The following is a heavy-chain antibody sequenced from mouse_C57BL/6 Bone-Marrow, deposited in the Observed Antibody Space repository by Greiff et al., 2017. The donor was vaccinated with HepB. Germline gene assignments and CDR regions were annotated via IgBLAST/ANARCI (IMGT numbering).Heavy chain of an antibody. Sequence: QVQLQQSGPELVKPGASVKISCKASGYAFSSSWMNWVKQRPGKGLEWIGRIYPGDGDTNYNGKFKGKATLTADKSSSTAYMQLSSLTSEDSAVYFCAREEELGHYFDYWGQGTTLTVSS. CDR2: IYPGDGDT. V-gene: IGHV1-82*01. J-gene: IGHJ2*01. CDR1: GYAFSSSW. D-gene: IGHD4-1*01. CDR3: AREEELGHYFDY.